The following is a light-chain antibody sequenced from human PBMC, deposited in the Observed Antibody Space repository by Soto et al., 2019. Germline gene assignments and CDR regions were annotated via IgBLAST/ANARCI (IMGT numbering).Light chain of an antibody. CDR2: DVS. CDR3: SSYTTSNTRQIV. CDR1: HSDGVGYNY. J-gene: IGLJ1*01. Sequence: TQPAPLSWSPWQSITISCPGTHSDGVGYNYVSWYQHHPGKAPKLMIYDVSNRPSGVSNRFSGSKSGNTASLTISGLQPEDEADYYCSSYTTSNTRQIVFGTGTKVTVL. V-gene: IGLV2-14*03.